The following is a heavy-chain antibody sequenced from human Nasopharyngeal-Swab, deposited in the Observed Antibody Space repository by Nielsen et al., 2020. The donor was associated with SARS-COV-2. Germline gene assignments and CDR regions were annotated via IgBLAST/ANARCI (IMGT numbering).Heavy chain of an antibody. CDR1: GFVFSDYW. CDR3: VKDRWAIAGAGSVLDS. D-gene: IGHD6-13*01. J-gene: IGHJ4*02. Sequence: GESLKISCAASGFVFSDYWMHWVRQAPGKGPMWVSRIHSNWRRAAYADSVMGRFTISREHARNSLYREMNSLRDEDTALYYCVKDRWAIAGAGSVLDSWGQGTLVTVSS. CDR2: IHSNWRRA. V-gene: IGHV3-74*01.